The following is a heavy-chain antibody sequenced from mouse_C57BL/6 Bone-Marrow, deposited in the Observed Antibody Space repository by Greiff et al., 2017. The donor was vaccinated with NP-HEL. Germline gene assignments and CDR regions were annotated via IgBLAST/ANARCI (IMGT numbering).Heavy chain of an antibody. Sequence: VHLVESGAELARPGASVKLSCKASGYTFTSYGISWVKQRTGQGLEWIGEIYPRSGNTYYNEKFKGKATLTADKSSSTAYMELRSLTSEDSAVYFCAKETAQATDYWGQGTTLTVSS. J-gene: IGHJ2*01. CDR1: GYTFTSYG. D-gene: IGHD3-2*02. V-gene: IGHV1-81*01. CDR2: IYPRSGNT. CDR3: AKETAQATDY.